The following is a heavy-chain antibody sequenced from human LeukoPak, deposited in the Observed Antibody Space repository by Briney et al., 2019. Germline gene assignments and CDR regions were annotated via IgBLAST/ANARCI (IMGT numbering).Heavy chain of an antibody. V-gene: IGHV4-39*01. CDR1: GGSITRGANC. D-gene: IGHD1-14*01. Sequence: SETLSLTCTVSGGSITRGANCWGWIRQPPGKGLEWIGSIYYSGTTYYNPSLKSRVTISIDTSKNQVSLKLTSVTATDTAVYYCARHNPYFDYWGQGTLVTVSS. CDR2: IYYSGTT. J-gene: IGHJ4*02. CDR3: ARHNPYFDY.